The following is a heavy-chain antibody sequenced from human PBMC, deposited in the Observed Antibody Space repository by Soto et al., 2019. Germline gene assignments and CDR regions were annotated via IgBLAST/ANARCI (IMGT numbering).Heavy chain of an antibody. CDR1: GGSISSSSYY. V-gene: IGHV4-39*01. CDR2: IYYSGST. Sequence: ASETLSLTCTVSGGSISSSSYYWGWIRQPPGKGLEWIGSIYYSGSTYYNPSLKSRVTISVDTSKNQFPLKLSSVTAADTAVYYCATPQNWGSMVGPFDYWGQGTLVTVSS. J-gene: IGHJ4*02. D-gene: IGHD7-27*01. CDR3: ATPQNWGSMVGPFDY.